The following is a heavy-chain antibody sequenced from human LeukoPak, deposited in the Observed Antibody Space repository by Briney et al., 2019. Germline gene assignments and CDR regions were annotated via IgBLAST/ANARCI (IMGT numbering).Heavy chain of an antibody. CDR1: GFTFSTYS. J-gene: IGHJ4*02. CDR3: ATFYGH. D-gene: IGHD3-16*01. CDR2: ITSSGSPI. V-gene: IGHV3-48*02. Sequence: GGSLRLSCAASGFTFSTYSMNWVRQAPGKGLEWVSYITSSGSPIYYADSVKGRFTISRDNTKNSLFLQMNSLREEDTAVYYCATFYGHWGQGTLVTVSS.